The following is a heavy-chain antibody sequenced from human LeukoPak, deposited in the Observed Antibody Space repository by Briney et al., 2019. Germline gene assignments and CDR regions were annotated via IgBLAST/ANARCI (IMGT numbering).Heavy chain of an antibody. CDR1: GFTFSDYY. D-gene: IGHD2-2*02. CDR3: ARDHCSSTSCYIGY. Sequence: GGSLRLSCAASGFTFSDYYMSWIRQAPGKGLEWVSYISSSGSTIYHADSVEGRFTISRDNAKNSLYLQMNSLRAEDTAVYYCARDHCSSTSCYIGYWGQGTLVTVSS. J-gene: IGHJ4*02. CDR2: ISSSGSTI. V-gene: IGHV3-11*01.